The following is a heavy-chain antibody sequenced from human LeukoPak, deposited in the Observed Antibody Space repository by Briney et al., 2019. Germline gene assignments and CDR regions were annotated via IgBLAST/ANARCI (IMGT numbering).Heavy chain of an antibody. D-gene: IGHD7-27*01. CDR3: ARSALLGY. CDR2: FDPEDGET. J-gene: IGHJ4*02. Sequence: ASVKVSCKVSGYTLTELSMHWVRQAPGRGLEWMGGFDPEDGETIYAQKFQGRVTFTRDTSISTAYMELSGLRSEDTAVYYCARSALLGYWGQGTLVTVSS. CDR1: GYTLTELS. V-gene: IGHV1-24*01.